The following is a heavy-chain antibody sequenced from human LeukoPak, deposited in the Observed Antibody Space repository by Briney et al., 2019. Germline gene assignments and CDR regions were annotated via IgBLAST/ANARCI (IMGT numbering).Heavy chain of an antibody. CDR2: IYPGDSDT. Sequence: GESLKISWKGSGYSFTSYWIGWVRQMPGKGLEWMGIIYPGDSDTRYSPSFQGQVTISADKSISTAYLQWSSLKASDTAMYHCARLGDDSSGYLDYWGQGTLVTVSS. CDR3: ARLGDDSSGYLDY. CDR1: GYSFTSYW. D-gene: IGHD3-22*01. V-gene: IGHV5-51*01. J-gene: IGHJ4*02.